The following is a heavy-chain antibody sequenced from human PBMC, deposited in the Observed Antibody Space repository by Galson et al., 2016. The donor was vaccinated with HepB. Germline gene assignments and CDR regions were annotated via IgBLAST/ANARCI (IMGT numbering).Heavy chain of an antibody. CDR2: IIPILDTA. V-gene: IGHV1-69*13. D-gene: IGHD4-23*01. Sequence: SVKVSCKASGGTFRNYAFSWVRQAPGQRLEWMGGIIPILDTANYAQNFQGRVTISADESTSTAYMELWSLRFEDTAMYYCAGQDYGGNSIYFDSWGQGTLVTVSS. J-gene: IGHJ4*02. CDR1: GGTFRNYA. CDR3: AGQDYGGNSIYFDS.